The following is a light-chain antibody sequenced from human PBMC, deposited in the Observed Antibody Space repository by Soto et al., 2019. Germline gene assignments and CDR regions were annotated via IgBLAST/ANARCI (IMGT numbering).Light chain of an antibody. J-gene: IGKJ5*01. Sequence: IVLTQYPGTLSLSPGERATLSGRASQSVSSNYLAWYQQKPGQAPRLLISGTSTRATGIPANFSGSGSGTEFTLTISSLQSEDFAVYYCQQYDNWPPTFGQR. V-gene: IGKV3-15*01. CDR1: QSVSSN. CDR2: GTS. CDR3: QQYDNWPPT.